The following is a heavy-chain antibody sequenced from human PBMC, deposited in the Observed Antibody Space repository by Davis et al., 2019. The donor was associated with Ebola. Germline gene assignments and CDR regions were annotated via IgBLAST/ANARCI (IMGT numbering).Heavy chain of an antibody. CDR1: GGSINNYF. V-gene: IGHV4-59*01. CDR3: ARGNYGDYIVLYYYNMDV. CDR2: IHYLGNT. D-gene: IGHD4-17*01. J-gene: IGHJ6*02. Sequence: SETLSLTCTVSGGSINNYFWSWIRQPPGKGLEWIGNIHYLGNTNYNPSLKSRVTMSEDTFKNQFSLKLSSVTAADTAVYYCARGNYGDYIVLYYYNMDVWGQGTTVTVSS.